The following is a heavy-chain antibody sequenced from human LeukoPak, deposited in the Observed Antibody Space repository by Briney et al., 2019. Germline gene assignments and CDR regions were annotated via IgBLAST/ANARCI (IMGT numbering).Heavy chain of an antibody. D-gene: IGHD3-10*01. V-gene: IGHV1-69*05. CDR3: AREAWFGELSYFDY. Sequence: GASVKVSCKASGYTFTSYGISWVRQAPGQGHEWMGGIIPIFGTANYAQKFQGRVTITTDESTSTAYMELSSLRSEDTAVYYCAREAWFGELSYFDYWGQGTLVTVSS. CDR2: IIPIFGTA. J-gene: IGHJ4*02. CDR1: GYTFTSYG.